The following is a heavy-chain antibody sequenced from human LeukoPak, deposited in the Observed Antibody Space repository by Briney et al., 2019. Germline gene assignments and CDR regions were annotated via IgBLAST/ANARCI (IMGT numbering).Heavy chain of an antibody. D-gene: IGHD2-2*01. CDR3: ARSRGYCNSASCYGWFDA. V-gene: IGHV1-2*02. CDR1: GYTFTAYY. J-gene: IGHJ5*02. Sequence: ASVKLSCKASGYTFTAYYMHWVRQAPGQGLEWMGWIDLNSGGTNYAQKFQGRVTMTRDTSISTASLELSRLKSDDTAVYYCARSRGYCNSASCYGWFDAWGQGTLVTVS. CDR2: IDLNSGGT.